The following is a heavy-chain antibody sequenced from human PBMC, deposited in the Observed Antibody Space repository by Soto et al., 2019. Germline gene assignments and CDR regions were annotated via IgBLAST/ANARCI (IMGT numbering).Heavy chain of an antibody. Sequence: GESLKISSKGSGYSFISYWIVWVRQIPGKGLEWMGIIYPGDSDTRYSPSFQGQVTISADKSISTAYLQWSSLKASDTAMYYCARARLRYFDWSLGPFDYWGQGTLVTVSS. CDR2: IYPGDSDT. V-gene: IGHV5-51*01. D-gene: IGHD3-9*01. CDR1: GYSFISYW. J-gene: IGHJ4*02. CDR3: ARARLRYFDWSLGPFDY.